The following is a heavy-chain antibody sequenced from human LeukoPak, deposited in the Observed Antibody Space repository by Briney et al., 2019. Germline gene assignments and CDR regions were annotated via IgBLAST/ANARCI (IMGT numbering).Heavy chain of an antibody. J-gene: IGHJ6*02. CDR1: GYTFTSYY. Sequence: ASVKVSCKASGYTFTSYYMHWVRQAPGQGLEWMGIINPSGGSTSYAQKFQGRVTMTRDTSTSTVYMELSSLRAEDTALYYCAKDFVLGPHYSNNWSGGLDVWGQGTTVTVSS. V-gene: IGHV1-46*01. D-gene: IGHD6-13*01. CDR3: AKDFVLGPHYSNNWSGGLDV. CDR2: INPSGGST.